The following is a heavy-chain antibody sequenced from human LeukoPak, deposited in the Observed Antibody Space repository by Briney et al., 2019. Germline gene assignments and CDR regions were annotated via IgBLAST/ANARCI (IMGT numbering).Heavy chain of an antibody. Sequence: GGSLRLSCAASGFTFSSYAMSWVRQAPGKGLEWVSAISGSGGSTYYADSVKGRFTISRDNSKNTLYLQMNSLRAEDTAVYYCASELLYSGSYGYFFNLAVLQPDYWGQGTLVTVSS. CDR3: ASELLYSGSYGYFFNLAVLQPDY. V-gene: IGHV3-23*01. D-gene: IGHD1-26*01. CDR1: GFTFSSYA. J-gene: IGHJ4*02. CDR2: ISGSGGST.